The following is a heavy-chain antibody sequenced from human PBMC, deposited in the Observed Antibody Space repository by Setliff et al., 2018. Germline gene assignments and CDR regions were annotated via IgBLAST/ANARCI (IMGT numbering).Heavy chain of an antibody. V-gene: IGHV3-30*15. CDR2: ISYDGSNK. D-gene: IGHD3-3*01. CDR3: ARDQPGPYYNFWSGVPEP. CDR1: TFSSYA. J-gene: IGHJ4*02. Sequence: TFSSYAMHWVRQAPGKGLEWVAVISYDGSNKYYADSVKGRFTISRDNSKNTLYLQMSSLRPEDTAVHYCARDQPGPYYNFWSGVPEPWGQGTLVTVSS.